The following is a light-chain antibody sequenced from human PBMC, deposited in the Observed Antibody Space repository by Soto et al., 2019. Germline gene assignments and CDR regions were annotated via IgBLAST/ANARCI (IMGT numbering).Light chain of an antibody. V-gene: IGLV1-40*01. J-gene: IGLJ1*01. CDR2: GNS. CDR3: QSYDSTLCNHV. CDR1: SSNIGAGYD. Sequence: QSVLTQPPSVSGAPGQRVTISCTGSSSNIGAGYDVHWYQHLPGTAPKLLIYGNSNRPSGVPDRFSGSKSGTSASLAITGLQAEDEADYYSQSYDSTLCNHVFGTVTKVTDL.